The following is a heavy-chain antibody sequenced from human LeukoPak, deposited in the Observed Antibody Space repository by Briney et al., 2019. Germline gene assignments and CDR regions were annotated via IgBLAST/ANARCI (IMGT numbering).Heavy chain of an antibody. J-gene: IGHJ4*02. V-gene: IGHV4-38-2*02. Sequence: PSETLSLTCTVSGYSISSGYYWGWIRQPPVKGLEWIGSIYHSGSTYYNPSLKSRVTISVDTSKNQFSLKLSSVTAADTAVYYCARVWIAAAGTDAFDYWGQGTLVTVSS. CDR1: GYSISSGYY. CDR3: ARVWIAAAGTDAFDY. D-gene: IGHD6-13*01. CDR2: IYHSGST.